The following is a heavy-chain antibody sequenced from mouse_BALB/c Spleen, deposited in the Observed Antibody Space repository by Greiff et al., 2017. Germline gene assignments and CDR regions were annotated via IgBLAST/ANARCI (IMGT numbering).Heavy chain of an antibody. CDR3: ARHGGSSSAWFAY. D-gene: IGHD1-1*01. J-gene: IGHJ3*01. V-gene: IGHV5-12-1*01. Sequence: EVKLMESGGGLVQPGGSLKLSCAASGFTFSSYGMSWVRQTPEKRLEWVAYISSGGGSTYYPDTVKGRFTISRDNAKNTLYLQMSSLKSEDTAMYYCARHGGSSSAWFAYWGQGTLVTVSA. CDR2: ISSGGGST. CDR1: GFTFSSYG.